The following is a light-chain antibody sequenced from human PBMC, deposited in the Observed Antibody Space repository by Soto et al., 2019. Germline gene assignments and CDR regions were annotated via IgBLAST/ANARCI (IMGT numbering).Light chain of an antibody. V-gene: IGKV1-33*01. CDR2: DAS. CDR3: QQYDNLPYT. Sequence: DIQMTQSPSSLSASVGDRVTITCQASQDISNYLNWYQQKPGKAPKLLIYDASNLETGVLSRFSGSGSGTDFTFTISSLQPEDIETYYCQQYDNLPYTFGQGTKLEIK. CDR1: QDISNY. J-gene: IGKJ2*01.